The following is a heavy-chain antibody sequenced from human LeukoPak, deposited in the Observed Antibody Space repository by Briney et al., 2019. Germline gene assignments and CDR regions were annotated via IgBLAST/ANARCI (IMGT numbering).Heavy chain of an antibody. CDR1: GFTFSSYE. D-gene: IGHD6-6*01. J-gene: IGHJ4*02. V-gene: IGHV3-21*01. CDR3: ARVTSSSSPRFDY. Sequence: GGSLRLSCAASGFTFSSYEMNWVRQAPGKGLEWVSSISSSSSYIYYADSVKGRFTISRDNAKNSLYLQMNSLRAEDTAVYYCARVTSSSSPRFDYWGQGTLVTVSS. CDR2: ISSSSSYI.